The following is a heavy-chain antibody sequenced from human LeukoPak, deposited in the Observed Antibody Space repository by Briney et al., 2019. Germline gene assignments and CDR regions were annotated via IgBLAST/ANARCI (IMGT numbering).Heavy chain of an antibody. Sequence: GGSLRLSCTASGFTFSGAWMTWVRQAPGKGLEWVANIREDGTEKNYVDSVKGRFTISRGNAKNSLYLQMNSLRAEDTAVYYCARAFYDFLTGYPAYFDYWGQGTLVTVSS. CDR2: IREDGTEK. V-gene: IGHV3-7*01. CDR1: GFTFSGAW. D-gene: IGHD3-9*01. J-gene: IGHJ4*02. CDR3: ARAFYDFLTGYPAYFDY.